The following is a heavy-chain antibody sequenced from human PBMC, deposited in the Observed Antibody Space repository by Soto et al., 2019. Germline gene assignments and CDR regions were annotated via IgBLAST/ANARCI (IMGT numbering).Heavy chain of an antibody. Sequence: PGGSLRLSCVASGFTFSSYAMSWVRQAPGKGLEWVSAISGSGATTSYADSLKGRFTISRDNSRNTLYLQMNSLRAEDTAVYYCAKGRTGGWYEDAFDIWGQGTMVTVSS. CDR3: AKGRTGGWYEDAFDI. CDR1: GFTFSSYA. J-gene: IGHJ3*02. D-gene: IGHD6-19*01. CDR2: ISGSGATT. V-gene: IGHV3-23*01.